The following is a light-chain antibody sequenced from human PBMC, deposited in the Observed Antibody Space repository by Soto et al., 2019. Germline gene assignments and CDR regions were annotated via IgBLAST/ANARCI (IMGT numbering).Light chain of an antibody. Sequence: DIQMTQSPSSLSESGGEKVTILCRASRPISNYLNWYQQKSGKAPRLLIYAASSLQPGVPSRFSGTGTGREFTLTITSLQPEDSATYYCQQSYSVPRFGHGTRVDLK. J-gene: IGKJ1*01. CDR3: QQSYSVPR. CDR1: RPISNY. CDR2: AAS. V-gene: IGKV1-39*01.